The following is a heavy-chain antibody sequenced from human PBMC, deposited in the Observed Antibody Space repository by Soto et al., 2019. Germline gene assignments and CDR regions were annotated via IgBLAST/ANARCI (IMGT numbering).Heavy chain of an antibody. Sequence: ASVKVSCKTSGYTFTRYGISWVRQAPGQGLEWMGWISAYNGNTNYAQKLQGRVTMTTDTSTSTAYMELRSLRSDDTAVYYCARDIVVVVAAIPFDYWGQGTLVTVSS. V-gene: IGHV1-18*01. CDR3: ARDIVVVVAAIPFDY. CDR2: ISAYNGNT. CDR1: GYTFTRYG. D-gene: IGHD2-15*01. J-gene: IGHJ4*02.